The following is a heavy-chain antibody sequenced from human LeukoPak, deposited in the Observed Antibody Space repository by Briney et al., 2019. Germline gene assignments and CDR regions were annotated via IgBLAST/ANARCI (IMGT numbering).Heavy chain of an antibody. CDR1: GVSISNYY. CDR2: IYTSGST. V-gene: IGHV4-4*07. CDR3: ARGSPRPASSNDY. J-gene: IGHJ4*02. Sequence: SETMSLTCTVSGVSISNYYWSWIRQPAGKGLEWIGRIYTSGSTKYNPSLKSRVTISVDKSKNQFSLKLSSVTAADTAVYYCARGSPRPASSNDYWGQGTLVTVSS. D-gene: IGHD6-6*01.